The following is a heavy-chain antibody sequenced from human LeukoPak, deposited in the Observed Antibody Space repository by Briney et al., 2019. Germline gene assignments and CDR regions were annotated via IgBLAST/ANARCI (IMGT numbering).Heavy chain of an antibody. Sequence: GGSLRLSCAASGFTFSSYGMHWVRQAPGKGLEWVAVISYDGSNKYYADSVKGRFTISRDNSKNTLYLQMNSLRPEDTAVCYCARGRSEGVRYFDWTGGHWGQGTLVTVSS. CDR3: ARGRSEGVRYFDWTGGH. D-gene: IGHD3-9*01. V-gene: IGHV3-30*03. J-gene: IGHJ4*02. CDR2: ISYDGSNK. CDR1: GFTFSSYG.